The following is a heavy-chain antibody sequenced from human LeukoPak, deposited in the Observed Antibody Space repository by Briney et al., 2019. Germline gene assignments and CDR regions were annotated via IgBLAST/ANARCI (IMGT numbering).Heavy chain of an antibody. J-gene: IGHJ4*02. CDR3: ARHPFFNPFDY. D-gene: IGHD3-3*01. V-gene: IGHV4-59*08. CDR2: IYITGNT. Sequence: PSETLSLTCTVSGASISSDYWSWIRQPPGKGLEWIGYIYITGNTNYSTSLKSRVTMSLDTSKNQFSLKLSSVTATDTAVYYCARHPFFNPFDYWGLGTLVTVSS. CDR1: GASISSDY.